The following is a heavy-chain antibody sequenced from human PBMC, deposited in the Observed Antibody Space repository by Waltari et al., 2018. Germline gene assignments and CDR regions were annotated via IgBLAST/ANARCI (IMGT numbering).Heavy chain of an antibody. CDR3: ARDRGYCGGDCYKNLDS. CDR1: GFTFRDYW. J-gene: IGHJ4*02. V-gene: IGHV3-7*01. CDR2: IKKDGGEK. Sequence: EVQLVESGGGMVQPGGSLRLSCAAFGFTFRDYWMTWVRQAPGNGLEWVANIKKDGGEKYYVDSVKGRFTVSRDNAKNSLYLQMSSLRAEDTAVYYCARDRGYCGGDCYKNLDSWGQGTLVAVSS. D-gene: IGHD2-21*01.